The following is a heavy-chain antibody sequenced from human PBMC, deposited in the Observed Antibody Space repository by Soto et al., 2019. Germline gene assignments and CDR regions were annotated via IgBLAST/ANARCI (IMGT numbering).Heavy chain of an antibody. V-gene: IGHV1-3*01. CDR3: ASESYGGEFDY. J-gene: IGHJ4*02. D-gene: IGHD4-17*01. CDR2: INAGNGNT. Sequence: ASVKVSCKASGGTFSSYAISWVRQAPGQRLEWMGWINAGNGNTKYSQKFQGRVTITRDTSASTAYMELSSLRSEDTAVYYCASESYGGEFDYWGQGTLVTVSS. CDR1: GGTFSSYA.